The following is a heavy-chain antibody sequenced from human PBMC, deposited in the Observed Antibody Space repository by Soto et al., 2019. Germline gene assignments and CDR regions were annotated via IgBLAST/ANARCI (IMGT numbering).Heavy chain of an antibody. Sequence: GGSLRLSCVASGFTFSSYAMSWVRQAPGKGLEWVAAIRGSGGSTYYADSVKGRFTISRDNSKNTLYLQMNSLRAEDTAVYYCAKDTTYDILTVYYYGMDVWGQGTTVTVSS. V-gene: IGHV3-23*01. CDR2: IRGSGGST. J-gene: IGHJ6*02. CDR3: AKDTTYDILTVYYYGMDV. CDR1: GFTFSSYA. D-gene: IGHD3-9*01.